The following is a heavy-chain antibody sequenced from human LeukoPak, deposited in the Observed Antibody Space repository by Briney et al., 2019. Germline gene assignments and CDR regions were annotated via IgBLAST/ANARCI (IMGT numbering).Heavy chain of an antibody. CDR2: INPNSGGT. J-gene: IGHJ4*02. V-gene: IGHV1-2*06. CDR1: GYTFTGYY. Sequence: ASVKVSCKASGYTFTGYYMHWVRQAPGQGLEWMGRINPNSGGTNYAQKFQGRVTMTRDTSISTAYMELSRLRSDDTAVYYCARSKLRDGSGYSHDYWGQGTLVTVSS. CDR3: ARSKLRDGSGYSHDY. D-gene: IGHD3-22*01.